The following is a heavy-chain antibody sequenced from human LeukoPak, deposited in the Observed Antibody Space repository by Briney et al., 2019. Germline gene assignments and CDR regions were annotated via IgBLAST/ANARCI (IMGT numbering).Heavy chain of an antibody. D-gene: IGHD3-22*01. J-gene: IGHJ6*03. CDR1: GGSISSYY. Sequence: SETLSLTCTVSGGSISSYYWSWIRQPPGKGLEWIGYIYYSGSTNYNPSLKSRVTISVDTSKNQFSLKLSSVTAADTAVYYCARSGGSSYYSYYYYYMDVWGKGTTVTVSS. CDR2: IYYSGST. V-gene: IGHV4-59*01. CDR3: ARSGGSSYYSYYYYYMDV.